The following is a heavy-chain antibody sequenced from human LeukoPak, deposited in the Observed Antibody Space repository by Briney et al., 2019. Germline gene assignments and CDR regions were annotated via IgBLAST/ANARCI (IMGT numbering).Heavy chain of an antibody. CDR1: GFTFSSYE. D-gene: IGHD2-15*01. CDR3: ARDPLREVVVAATPWFWFDP. CDR2: ISSSGSTI. V-gene: IGHV3-48*03. Sequence: GGSLRLSCAASGFTFSSYEMNWVRQAPGKGLEWVSYISSSGSTIYYADSVKGRFTISRDNAKNSLYLQMNSLRAEDTAVYYCARDPLREVVVAATPWFWFDPWGQGTLVTVSS. J-gene: IGHJ5*02.